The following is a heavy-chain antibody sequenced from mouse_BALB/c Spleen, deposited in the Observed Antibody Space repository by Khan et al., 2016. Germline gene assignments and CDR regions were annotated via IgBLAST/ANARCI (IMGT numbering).Heavy chain of an antibody. D-gene: IGHD2-2*01. CDR2: ISSGGSYT. V-gene: IGHV5-9-4*01. CDR1: GYTFSSYA. CDR3: ARKGLRRQAVDY. J-gene: IGHJ2*01. Sequence: EVELVESGGGLVKPGGSLKLSCAASGYTFSSYAMSWVRQSPEKRLEWVAAISSGGSYTYYPHTVTGRFTITGDNAKNTLYLELSSLRSEDTAMYYCARKGLRRQAVDYWGQGTTLTVSS.